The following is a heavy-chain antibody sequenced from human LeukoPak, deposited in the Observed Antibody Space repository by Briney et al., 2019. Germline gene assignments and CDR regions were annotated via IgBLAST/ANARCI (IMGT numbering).Heavy chain of an antibody. CDR1: EFTYG. V-gene: IGHV3-23*01. J-gene: IGHJ4*02. CDR3: ARAGVLWFGESKFDY. Sequence: GGSLRLSCAASEFTYGMNWVRQAPGKGLECVSATSSSGSNTYYADSVKGRFTISRDNSKNTLYLQMNSLRAEDTAVYYCARAGVLWFGESKFDYWGQGAQVTVSS. CDR2: TSSSGSNT. D-gene: IGHD3-10*01.